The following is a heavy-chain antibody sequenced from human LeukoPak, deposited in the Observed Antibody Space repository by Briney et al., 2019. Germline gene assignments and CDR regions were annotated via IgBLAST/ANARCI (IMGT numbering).Heavy chain of an antibody. D-gene: IGHD6-13*01. V-gene: IGHV4-34*01. CDR3: ARGQSIAAAGTFDY. J-gene: IGHJ4*02. CDR1: GGSFSGYY. CDR2: INHSGST. Sequence: SETLSLTCAVYGGSFSGYYWSWIRQPPGKGLEWIGEINHSGSTNYNPSLKSRVTISVDTPKNQFSLKLSSVTAADTAVYYCARGQSIAAAGTFDYWGQGTLVTVSS.